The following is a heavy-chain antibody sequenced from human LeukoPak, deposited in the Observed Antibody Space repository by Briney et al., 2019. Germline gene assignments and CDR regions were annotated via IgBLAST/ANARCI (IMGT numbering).Heavy chain of an antibody. J-gene: IGHJ4*02. D-gene: IGHD2-2*01. CDR2: ISGCGGST. CDR3: AKEPRNLGYCSSTSCPIGDDY. V-gene: IGHV3-23*01. CDR1: GFTFSSYA. Sequence: GVSLRLSCAASGFTFSSYAMIGVRQAPGKGLEWVSAISGCGGSTYYADSVKGRFTISRDNSKNTLYLKMNSLRAEDTAVYYCAKEPRNLGYCSSTSCPIGDDYWGQGTLVTVSS.